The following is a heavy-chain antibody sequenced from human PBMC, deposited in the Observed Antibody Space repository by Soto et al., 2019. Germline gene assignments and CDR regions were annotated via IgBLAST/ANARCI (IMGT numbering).Heavy chain of an antibody. V-gene: IGHV4-59*08. CDR1: DGSISNYY. D-gene: IGHD4-17*01. Sequence: SETLSLTCTVSDGSISNYYWNWIRQPPGKGLEWIAYIYYSGNTRYNPSLKSRVTMSVDTSKNQFSLKLSSVTAADTAVYYCARQDGGAWYIDYWGQGTLVTVSS. J-gene: IGHJ4*02. CDR3: ARQDGGAWYIDY. CDR2: IYYSGNT.